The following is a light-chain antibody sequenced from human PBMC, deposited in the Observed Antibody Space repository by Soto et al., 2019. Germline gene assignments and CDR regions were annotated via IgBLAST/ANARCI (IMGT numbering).Light chain of an antibody. Sequence: EILLTQSPDSLSLSPGDRATLSCRASQSFSSTFFAWYQQKPGQAPRLLIYGASSRATGIPDRFSGSGSGTDFALTISRLDPEDFAFYYCQQYASSVTFGQGTKVEIK. CDR3: QQYASSVT. CDR1: QSFSSTF. J-gene: IGKJ1*01. V-gene: IGKV3-20*01. CDR2: GAS.